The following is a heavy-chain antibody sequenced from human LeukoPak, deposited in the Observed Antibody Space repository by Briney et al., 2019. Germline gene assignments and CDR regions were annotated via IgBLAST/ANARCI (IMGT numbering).Heavy chain of an antibody. V-gene: IGHV4-34*01. CDR3: ARDEGVAARLGAFDI. Sequence: PSETLSLTCAVYGGSFSGYYWSWIRQPPGKGLEWIGEINHSGSTNYNPSLKSRVTISVDTSKNQFSLKLSSVTAADTAVYYCARDEGVAARLGAFDIWGQGTMVTVSS. J-gene: IGHJ3*02. CDR2: INHSGST. CDR1: GGSFSGYY. D-gene: IGHD6-6*01.